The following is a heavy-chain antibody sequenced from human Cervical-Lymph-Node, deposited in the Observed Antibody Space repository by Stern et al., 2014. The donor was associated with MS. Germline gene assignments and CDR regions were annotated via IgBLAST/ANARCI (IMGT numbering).Heavy chain of an antibody. CDR3: AKNGGAHGMDV. V-gene: IGHV3-7*01. CDR2: IKKDGSEK. CDR1: GFTFSSIW. J-gene: IGHJ6*02. D-gene: IGHD4/OR15-4a*01. Sequence: EVQLVESGGGLVQPGGSLRLPCAASGFTFSSIWMSWVRQAPGKGRERVVNIKKDGSEKNYVDSVKGRFTISRDNAKNSLSLQMDSLRAEDTAVYYCAKNGGAHGMDVWGQGTTVTVSS.